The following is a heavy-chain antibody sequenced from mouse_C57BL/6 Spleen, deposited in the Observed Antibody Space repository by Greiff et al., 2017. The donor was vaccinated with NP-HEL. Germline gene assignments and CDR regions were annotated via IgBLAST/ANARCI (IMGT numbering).Heavy chain of an antibody. CDR1: GYTFTSYW. CDR2: IHPNSGST. CDR3: ARHPIDYDSAWFAY. Sequence: QVQLQQPGAELVKPGASVKLSCKASGYTFTSYWMHWVKQRPGQGLEWIGMIHPNSGSTNYNEKFKSKATLTVDKSSSTAYMQLSSLTSEDSAVYYCARHPIDYDSAWFAYWGQGTLVTVSA. V-gene: IGHV1-64*01. D-gene: IGHD2-4*01. J-gene: IGHJ3*01.